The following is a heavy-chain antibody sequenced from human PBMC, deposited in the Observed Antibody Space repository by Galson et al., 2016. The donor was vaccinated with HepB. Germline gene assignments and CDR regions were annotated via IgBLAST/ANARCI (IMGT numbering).Heavy chain of an antibody. CDR3: ANLTAVQTGTTRYAFDI. Sequence: SETLSLTCAVSGGSISSSSWWSWVRQPPGKGLEWIGEIYHNGSTNYNPSLKSRVTISVDKSKNQFSLKLTSVTAADTAVYYCANLTAVQTGTTRYAFDIWGQGTMVTVSS. J-gene: IGHJ3*02. D-gene: IGHD1-7*01. CDR2: IYHNGST. V-gene: IGHV4-4*02. CDR1: GGSISSSSW.